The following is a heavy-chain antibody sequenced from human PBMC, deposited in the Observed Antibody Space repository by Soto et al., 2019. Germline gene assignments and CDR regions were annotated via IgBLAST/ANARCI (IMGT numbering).Heavy chain of an antibody. CDR3: ARHKGYYYYGMDV. Sequence: SGTLSLTCTVSGGSNSSSSYYWGGIRQPPGKGLEWIGSIYYSGSTYYNPSLKSRVTISVDTSKNQFSLKLSSVTAADTAVYYCARHKGYYYYGMDVWGQGTTVTVSS. CDR2: IYYSGST. V-gene: IGHV4-39*01. J-gene: IGHJ6*02. CDR1: GGSNSSSSYY.